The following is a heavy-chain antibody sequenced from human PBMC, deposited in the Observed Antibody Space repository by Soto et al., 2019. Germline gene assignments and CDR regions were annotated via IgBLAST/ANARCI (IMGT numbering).Heavy chain of an antibody. J-gene: IGHJ4*02. D-gene: IGHD5-12*01. V-gene: IGHV1-18*01. Sequence: GASVKVSCKASGYTFTSYGISWVRQAPGQGLEWMGWISAYNGNTNYAQKLQGRVTMTTDTSTSTAYMELRSLRSDDTAMYYCARLIGYSGYDLFDYWGQGTLVTVSS. CDR3: ARLIGYSGYDLFDY. CDR1: GYTFTSYG. CDR2: ISAYNGNT.